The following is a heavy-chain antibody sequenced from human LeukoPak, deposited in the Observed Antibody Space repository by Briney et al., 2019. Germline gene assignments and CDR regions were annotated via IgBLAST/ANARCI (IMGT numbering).Heavy chain of an antibody. Sequence: GGSLRLSCTASGLTFTNFTMNWIRQAPGRGPEWISAIRSDTASTFYADSVKGRFTISRDNAKNSLYLPMNSLRVEDTAVYYCVRRIGRDSWGQGTQVTVSS. D-gene: IGHD2/OR15-2a*01. V-gene: IGHV3-48*01. CDR1: GLTFTNFT. CDR3: VRRIGRDS. J-gene: IGHJ5*01. CDR2: IRSDTAST.